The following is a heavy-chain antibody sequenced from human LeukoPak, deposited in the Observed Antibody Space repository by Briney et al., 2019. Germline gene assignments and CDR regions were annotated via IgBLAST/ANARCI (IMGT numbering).Heavy chain of an antibody. Sequence: PSETLSLTCTVSGGSISSSSYYWGWIRQPPGKGLEWIGSIYYSGSTYYNPSLKSRVTISVDTSKNQFSLKLSSVTAADTAVYYCAREAVEMATPHHYWGQGTLVTVSS. CDR1: GGSISSSSYY. D-gene: IGHD5-24*01. CDR3: AREAVEMATPHHY. CDR2: IYYSGST. V-gene: IGHV4-39*07. J-gene: IGHJ4*02.